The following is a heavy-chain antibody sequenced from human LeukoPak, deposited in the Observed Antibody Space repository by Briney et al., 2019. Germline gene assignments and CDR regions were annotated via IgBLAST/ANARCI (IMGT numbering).Heavy chain of an antibody. CDR2: ISSSGSTI. Sequence: GGSLRLSCAASGFTFSDYYMSWIRQAPGKGLEWVSYISSSGSTIYYADSVKGRFTISRDNAKNSLYLQMNSLRAEDTAVYYCASPPVRSGYYSETFGYMDVWGKGTTVTVSS. V-gene: IGHV3-11*01. D-gene: IGHD3-3*01. CDR1: GFTFSDYY. CDR3: ASPPVRSGYYSETFGYMDV. J-gene: IGHJ6*03.